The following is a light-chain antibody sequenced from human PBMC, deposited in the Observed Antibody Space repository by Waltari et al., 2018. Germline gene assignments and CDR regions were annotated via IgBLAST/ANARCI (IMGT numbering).Light chain of an antibody. CDR3: SSYAGGSWV. CDR1: SSDVGGFNY. V-gene: IGLV2-8*01. Sequence: QSALTQPPSASGSPGQSVTISCTGTSSDVGGFNYVSWYQQTPGKVPKLMIYEVTKRPSGVPDRFSGSKSGNTASLTVSGLQTEDEADYYCSSYAGGSWVFGGGTKLTVL. J-gene: IGLJ3*02. CDR2: EVT.